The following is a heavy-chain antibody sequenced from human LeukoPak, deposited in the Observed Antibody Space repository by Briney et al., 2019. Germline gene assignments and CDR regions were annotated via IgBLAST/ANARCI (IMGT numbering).Heavy chain of an antibody. D-gene: IGHD3-22*01. CDR1: GYTFTGYY. J-gene: IGHJ3*02. CDR3: ARVLVSGLYYYDSSGYMEGYDAFDI. V-gene: IGHV1-2*02. CDR2: INPNSGGT. Sequence: ASVKVSCKASGYTFTGYYMHWVRQAPGQGLEWMGWINPNSGGTNYAQKFQGRVTMTRDTSISTAYMELSRLRSDDTAVYYCARVLVSGLYYYDSSGYMEGYDAFDIWGQGTMVTVSS.